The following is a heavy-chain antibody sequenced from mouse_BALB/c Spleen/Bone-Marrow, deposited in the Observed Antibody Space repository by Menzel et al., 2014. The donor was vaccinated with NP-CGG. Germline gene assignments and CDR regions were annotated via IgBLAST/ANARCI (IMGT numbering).Heavy chain of an antibody. CDR1: GFNIKDTY. CDR3: ARSGYGSSLFAY. CDR2: IDPANGNT. J-gene: IGHJ3*01. Sequence: EVQLQQSGAELVKPGASVKLSCTASGFNIKDTYMHWVKQRPEQGLEWIGGIDPANGNTKYDPKFQGKATITAVTSSNTAYLQLSSLTSEDTAVYYCARSGYGSSLFAYWGQGTLVTVSA. V-gene: IGHV14-3*02. D-gene: IGHD1-1*01.